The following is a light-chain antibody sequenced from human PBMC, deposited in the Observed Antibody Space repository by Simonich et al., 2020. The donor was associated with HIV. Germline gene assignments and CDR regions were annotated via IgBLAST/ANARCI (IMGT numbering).Light chain of an antibody. CDR3: QAWVSGTSWV. J-gene: IGLJ3*02. CDR1: KLRNKY. CDR2: QHR. Sequence: SYELTQPPSVSVSPGQTARITCSGDKLRNKYASWYQQKAGQSPVLVIYQHRKRPSGIPELFSGAKSGNTATRTISGTQAMDEADYYCQAWVSGTSWVFGGGTKLTVL. V-gene: IGLV3-1*01.